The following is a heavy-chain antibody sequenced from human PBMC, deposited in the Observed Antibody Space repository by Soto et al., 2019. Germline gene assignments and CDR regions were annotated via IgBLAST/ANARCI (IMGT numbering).Heavy chain of an antibody. Sequence: GGSLRLSCAASGFTFSSYAMSWVRQAPGKGLEWVSAISGSGGSTYYADSVKGRFTISRDNSKNTLYLQMNSLRAEDTAVYYCAKDPLREYYDSSGYYAFDIWGQGTMVTVSS. J-gene: IGHJ3*02. CDR3: AKDPLREYYDSSGYYAFDI. V-gene: IGHV3-23*01. CDR1: GFTFSSYA. D-gene: IGHD3-22*01. CDR2: ISGSGGST.